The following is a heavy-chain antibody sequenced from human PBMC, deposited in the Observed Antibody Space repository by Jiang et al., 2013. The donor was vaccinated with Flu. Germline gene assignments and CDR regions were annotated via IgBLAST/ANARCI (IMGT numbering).Heavy chain of an antibody. CDR2: IYWDDDK. D-gene: IGHD6-13*01. CDR3: ALQIAAAGTVGAFDI. Sequence: GKALEWLAFIYWDDDKRYSPSLKSRLTITKDTSKNQVVLTMTNMDPVDTATYYCALQIAAAGTVGAFDIWGQGTMVTVSS. J-gene: IGHJ3*02. V-gene: IGHV2-5*02.